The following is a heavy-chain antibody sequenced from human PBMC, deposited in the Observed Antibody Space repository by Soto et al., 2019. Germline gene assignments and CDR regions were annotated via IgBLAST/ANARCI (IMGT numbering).Heavy chain of an antibody. CDR3: AKDPAYYYDSSGSHDAFDI. Sequence: GSLRLSCAASGFTFSSYAMSWVRQAPGKGLEWVSAISGSGGSTYYADSVKGRFTISRDNSKNTLYLQMNSLRAEDTAVYYCAKDPAYYYDSSGSHDAFDIWGQGTMVTVSS. CDR1: GFTFSSYA. V-gene: IGHV3-23*01. D-gene: IGHD3-22*01. CDR2: ISGSGGST. J-gene: IGHJ3*02.